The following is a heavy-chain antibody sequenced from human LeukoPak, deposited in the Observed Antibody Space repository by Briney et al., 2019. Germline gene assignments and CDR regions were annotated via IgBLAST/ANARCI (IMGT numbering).Heavy chain of an antibody. CDR1: GGTFSSYA. CDR2: IIPIFGTA. CDR3: ARDQRYSGIYWGYFDY. J-gene: IGHJ4*02. D-gene: IGHD1-26*01. V-gene: IGHV1-69*05. Sequence: SVKVSCKASGGTFSSYAISWVRQAPGPGLEWMGGIIPIFGTANYAQKFQGRVTITTDESTSTAYMELSSLRSEDTAVYYCARDQRYSGIYWGYFDYWGQGTLVTVSS.